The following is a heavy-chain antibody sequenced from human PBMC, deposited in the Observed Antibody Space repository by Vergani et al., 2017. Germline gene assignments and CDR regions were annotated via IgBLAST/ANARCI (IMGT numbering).Heavy chain of an antibody. J-gene: IGHJ6*02. D-gene: IGHD2-2*01. V-gene: IGHV1-2*02. CDR1: RYTFTDYY. Sequence: QVQLVQSGAEVKKPGASVKVSCKASRYTFTDYYIHWVRQAPGQGLEWMGWINPNTGGTNFAQKFQGRVTVTRDTSISTAYMELSRLRSDNTAVYYCTRETESYQQAAARENYGMDVWGQGTTVTVSS. CDR3: TRETESYQQAAARENYGMDV. CDR2: INPNTGGT.